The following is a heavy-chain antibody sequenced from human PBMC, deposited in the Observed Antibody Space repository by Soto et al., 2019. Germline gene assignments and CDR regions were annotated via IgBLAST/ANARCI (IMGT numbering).Heavy chain of an antibody. J-gene: IGHJ4*03. D-gene: IGHD5-18*01. Sequence: QAQLVESGGGVVQPGRSLRLSCAASGFAFSSYGMHWVRQAPGTGLEWVAVISYDGSLQHYADSVKGRFTISRDNSKNMVLPQMSSLTAQDTAVVYWVLNPGYGPASGPLSWGQGTLVSVPS. CDR3: VLNPGYGPASGPLS. V-gene: IGHV3-30*03. CDR2: ISYDGSLQ. CDR1: GFAFSSYG.